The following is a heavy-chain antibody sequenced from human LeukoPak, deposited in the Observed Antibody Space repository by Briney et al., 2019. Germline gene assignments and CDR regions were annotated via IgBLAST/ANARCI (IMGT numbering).Heavy chain of an antibody. CDR2: ISYDGSNQ. CDR3: AREMGTTSDS. D-gene: IGHD1-7*01. Sequence: GGSLRLSCAASGFTFSSYGMHWVRQAPGKGLEWVAVISYDGSNQYHADSVKGRFTLSRDNAKNTLYLQMNSLRAEDTAVYYCAREMGTTSDSWGQGTLVTVSP. J-gene: IGHJ4*02. CDR1: GFTFSSYG. V-gene: IGHV3-30*03.